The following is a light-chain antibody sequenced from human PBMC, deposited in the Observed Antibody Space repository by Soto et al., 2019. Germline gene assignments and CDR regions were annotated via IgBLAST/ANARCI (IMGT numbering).Light chain of an antibody. J-gene: IGKJ1*01. CDR2: GAS. V-gene: IGKV3-20*01. CDR1: QSVSSSY. Sequence: EIVLTQSPGILSLSPGERATLSCRASQSVSSSYLAWYQQKPGQAPRLLIYGASSRATGIPDRFSGSGSGTDFTLTISRLEPEDFAVYYCQQYGRSPWTFGQGTKV. CDR3: QQYGRSPWT.